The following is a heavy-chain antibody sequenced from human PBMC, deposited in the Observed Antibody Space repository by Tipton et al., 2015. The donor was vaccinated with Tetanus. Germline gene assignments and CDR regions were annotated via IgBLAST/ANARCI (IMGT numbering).Heavy chain of an antibody. CDR1: GYAFGSYA. J-gene: IGHJ4*02. Sequence: QLVQSGPEVKKPGASVKVSCKATGYAFGSYALNWVRQATGQGLEWLGYMDPSSGRATFGQKFQGRVTMTSDISSTTAYMELKNLRSDDTAVYYCARGNRGSSWYFWGQGILVTVSS. V-gene: IGHV1-8*01. CDR3: ARGNRGSSWYF. D-gene: IGHD6-13*01. CDR2: MDPSSGRA.